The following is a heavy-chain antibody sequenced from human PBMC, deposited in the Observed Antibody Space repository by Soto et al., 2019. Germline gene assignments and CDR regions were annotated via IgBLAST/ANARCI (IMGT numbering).Heavy chain of an antibody. CDR3: AKDGLTTVTHYFDF. Sequence: QVQLVESGGGVVQPGRSLRLSCAASGFNFSSYGMHWVRQAPGKGLEWVAVMSYDGNNKYYADSVKGRFTIFRDNYKATLYLQMNSLRAEDTAVYYCAKDGLTTVTHYFDFWGLGTSVTVSS. J-gene: IGHJ4*02. CDR2: MSYDGNNK. D-gene: IGHD4-17*01. CDR1: GFNFSSYG. V-gene: IGHV3-30*18.